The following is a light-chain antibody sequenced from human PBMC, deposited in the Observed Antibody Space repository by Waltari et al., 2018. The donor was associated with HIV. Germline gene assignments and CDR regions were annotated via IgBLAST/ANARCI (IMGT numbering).Light chain of an antibody. Sequence: QSVLTQPPSASGTPGQTVTISCSGSSSNIRNDAVNWYQQLPGTAPKLLIYSNNQRPSGVPDRFSGSKSGPSASLAISGLQSEDQADYYCGTWDDSLNGWEVFGGGTKLTVL. CDR2: SNN. V-gene: IGLV1-44*01. J-gene: IGLJ2*01. CDR3: GTWDDSLNGWEV. CDR1: SSNIRNDA.